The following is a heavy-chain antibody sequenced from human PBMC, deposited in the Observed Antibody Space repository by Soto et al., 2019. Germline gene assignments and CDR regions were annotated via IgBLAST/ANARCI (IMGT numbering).Heavy chain of an antibody. CDR1: GFTFSSYA. D-gene: IGHD5-12*01. CDR3: AKEGLTGLRLNYYGMDV. Sequence: EVQLLESGGGLVQPGGSLSLSCAASGFTFSSYAMSWVRQAPGKGLEWVSAISGRGGSTYYADSVKGRFTISRDNSKNTLDRQMNSLRAEDTAVYYCAKEGLTGLRLNYYGMDVWGQGTTVTVSS. V-gene: IGHV3-23*01. J-gene: IGHJ6*02. CDR2: ISGRGGST.